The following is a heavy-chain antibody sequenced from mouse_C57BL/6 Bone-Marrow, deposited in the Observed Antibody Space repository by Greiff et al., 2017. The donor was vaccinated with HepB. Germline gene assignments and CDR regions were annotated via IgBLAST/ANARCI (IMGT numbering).Heavy chain of an antibody. J-gene: IGHJ3*01. D-gene: IGHD1-1*01. CDR3: ARHRDYGSSLGFAY. CDR2: ISSGGSYT. V-gene: IGHV5-6*01. CDR1: GFTFSSYG. Sequence: EVKLVESGGDLVKPGGSLKLSCAASGFTFSSYGMSWVRQTPDKRLEWVATISSGGSYTYYPDSVKGRFTISRDNAKNTLYLQMSSLKSEDTAMYYCARHRDYGSSLGFAYWGQGTLVTVSA.